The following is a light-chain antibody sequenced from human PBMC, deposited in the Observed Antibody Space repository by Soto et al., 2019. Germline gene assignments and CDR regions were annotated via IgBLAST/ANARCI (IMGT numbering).Light chain of an antibody. V-gene: IGLV2-8*01. CDR3: SAYAGSNNFV. CDR1: SSDVGDNY. CDR2: EVS. Sequence: QSVLTQPASASGSPGHAVTISCTGTSSDVGDNYVSWYQKHLGKAPKLIIDEVSQRHSGVPDRFSGSKSGNTASLTVSGLQTEDEADYYCSAYAGSNNFVFGSGTKVTLL. J-gene: IGLJ1*01.